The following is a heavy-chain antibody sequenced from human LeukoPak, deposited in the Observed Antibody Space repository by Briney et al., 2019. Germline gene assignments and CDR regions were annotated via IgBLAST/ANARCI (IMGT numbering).Heavy chain of an antibody. CDR2: MNPNSGNT. D-gene: IGHD6-19*01. CDR1: GYTFTSYA. J-gene: IGHJ5*02. Sequence: RASVKVSCKASGYTFTSYAINWVRQAPGQGLEWMGWMNPNSGNTGYAQKFQGRVTITRNTSTSTAYMELSSLRSEDTAVYYCARDSSGWYHWFDPWGQGTLVTVSS. V-gene: IGHV1-8*03. CDR3: ARDSSGWYHWFDP.